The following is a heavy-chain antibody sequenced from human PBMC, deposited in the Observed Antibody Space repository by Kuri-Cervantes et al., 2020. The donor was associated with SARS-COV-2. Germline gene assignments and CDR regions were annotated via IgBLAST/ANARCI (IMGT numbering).Heavy chain of an antibody. CDR1: GGSIRSGAYY. CDR2: IYYNGIT. CDR3: ATDKPSYCGNGYLEL. J-gene: IGHJ1*01. Sequence: SETLSLTCSVSGGSIRSGAYYCHWIRHRPGKGLEWIGNIYYNGITYYNPSLKSRITISVDTSKNQFSLKLSSVTAADTAVYYCATDKPSYCGNGYLELWGQGTLVTVSS. D-gene: IGHD1-1*01. V-gene: IGHV4-31*03.